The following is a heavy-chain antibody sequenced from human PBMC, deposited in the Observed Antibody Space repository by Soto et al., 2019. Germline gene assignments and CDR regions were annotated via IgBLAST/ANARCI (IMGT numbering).Heavy chain of an antibody. CDR3: AKTSHGDY. CDR1: GFTFSSYG. Sequence: QVQLVESGGGVVQPGRSLRLSCAASGFTFSSYGMHWVRQAPGKGLEWVAVISYDGSNKYYADSVKGRFTISRDNSKNTRYLQMISLRAEDTAVYYCAKTSHGDYWGQGTLVTVSS. V-gene: IGHV3-30*18. CDR2: ISYDGSNK. D-gene: IGHD2-21*02. J-gene: IGHJ4*02.